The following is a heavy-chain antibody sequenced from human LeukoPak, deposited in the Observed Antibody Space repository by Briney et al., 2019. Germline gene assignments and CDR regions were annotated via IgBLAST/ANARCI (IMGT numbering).Heavy chain of an antibody. CDR3: AKVTPCPLSSTSCYMFDP. CDR2: ISYDGSNK. Sequence: PGGSLRLSCAASGFTFSSYAMHWVRQAPGKGLEWVAVISYDGSNKYYADSVKGRFTISRDNSKNTLYLQMNSLRAEDTAVYYCAKVTPCPLSSTSCYMFDPWGQGTLVTVSS. CDR1: GFTFSSYA. D-gene: IGHD2-2*02. V-gene: IGHV3-30-3*01. J-gene: IGHJ5*02.